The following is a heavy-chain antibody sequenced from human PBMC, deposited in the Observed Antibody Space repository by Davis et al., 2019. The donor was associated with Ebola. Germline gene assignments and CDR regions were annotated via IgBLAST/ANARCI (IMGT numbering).Heavy chain of an antibody. CDR3: VRTTYGAPEY. CDR1: GFTFSSHW. CDR2: TSPDAGDT. J-gene: IGHJ4*02. V-gene: IGHV3-74*01. D-gene: IGHD4-17*01. Sequence: GESLKISCVASGFTFSSHWMYWVRQAPGEGLVWVSRTSPDAGDTTYADSVKGRFTISRDNAKSTLYLQMNSLTAEDTAVYYCVRTTYGAPEYWGQGTLVTVSS.